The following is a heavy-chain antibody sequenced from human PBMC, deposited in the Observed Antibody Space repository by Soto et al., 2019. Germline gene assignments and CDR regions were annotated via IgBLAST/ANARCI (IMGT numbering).Heavy chain of an antibody. CDR2: INHRGSI. Sequence: QVQLQQWGAGLLKPSETLSLNCAVYGGSFSGYYWSWIRQPPGKGLEWIGEINHRGSINYNPSLKSRVTMSVDTSKNHFCLKLNSVTAADTAVFYCARGSRKRIPAASGRDYYYHGLDVWGQGTAVTVSS. D-gene: IGHD2-15*01. CDR1: GGSFSGYY. CDR3: ARGSRKRIPAASGRDYYYHGLDV. V-gene: IGHV4-34*01. J-gene: IGHJ6*02.